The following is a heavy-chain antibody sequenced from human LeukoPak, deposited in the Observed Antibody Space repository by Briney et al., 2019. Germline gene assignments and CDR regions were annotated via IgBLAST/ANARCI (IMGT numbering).Heavy chain of an antibody. J-gene: IGHJ6*02. CDR2: ISWDGTIK. V-gene: IGHV3-30-3*01. CDR1: GFAFRTYA. CDR3: ARDPSFYCSSTSCYSARYYYGMDV. Sequence: GGSLRLACAASGFAFRTYAIPWVRQAPGKGLEWVSFISWDGTIKYYADSVKDRFSISRDNSKTTLSLQMNSLRAEDTAVYYCARDPSFYCSSTSCYSARYYYGMDVWGQGTTVTVSS. D-gene: IGHD2-2*01.